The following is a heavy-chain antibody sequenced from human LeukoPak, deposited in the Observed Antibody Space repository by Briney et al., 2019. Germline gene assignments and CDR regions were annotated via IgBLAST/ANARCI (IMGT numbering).Heavy chain of an antibody. J-gene: IGHJ4*02. D-gene: IGHD1-1*01. Sequence: PSETLSLTCAVYGGSFSSYSWSWIRQPAGKGLEWIGRIYTSGSTNYNPSLKSRVAMSVDTSNNQFSLKLRSVTAADTAVYFCTTRLTKVTGRPFYFDYWGQGALVTVSS. CDR1: GGSFSSYS. V-gene: IGHV4-59*10. CDR3: TTRLTKVTGRPFYFDY. CDR2: IYTSGST.